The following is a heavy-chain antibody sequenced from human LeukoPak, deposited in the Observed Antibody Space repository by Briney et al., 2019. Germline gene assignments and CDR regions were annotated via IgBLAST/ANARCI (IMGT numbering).Heavy chain of an antibody. Sequence: GASVKVSCKASGYTFTSYYMHWVRQAPGQGLEWMGWISAYNGNTNYAQKLQGRVTMTTDTSTSTAYMELRSLRSDDTAVYYCARGGAIQYYYYYYMDVWGKGTTVTVSS. J-gene: IGHJ6*03. D-gene: IGHD5-18*01. V-gene: IGHV1-18*04. CDR2: ISAYNGNT. CDR3: ARGGAIQYYYYYYMDV. CDR1: GYTFTSYY.